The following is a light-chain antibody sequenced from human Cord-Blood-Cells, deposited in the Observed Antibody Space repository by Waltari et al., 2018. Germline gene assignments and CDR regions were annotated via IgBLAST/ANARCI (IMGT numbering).Light chain of an antibody. CDR1: SSDVCAYNY. Sequence: QSALTQPASVSGSPGQSITTSCTGTSSDVCAYNYVSWYQQHPGKAPKHMIYDVSKRPSGVSNRFSGSKSGNTASLTISGLQAEDEADYYCSSYTSSSTYVFGTGTKVTVL. CDR2: DVS. J-gene: IGLJ1*01. CDR3: SSYTSSSTYV. V-gene: IGLV2-14*01.